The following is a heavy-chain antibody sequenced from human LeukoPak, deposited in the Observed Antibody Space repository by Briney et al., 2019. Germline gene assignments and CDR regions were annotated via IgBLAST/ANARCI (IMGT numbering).Heavy chain of an antibody. D-gene: IGHD2-2*01. Sequence: PGRSLRLSCAASGFTFSSYGTHWVRQAPGKGLEWVAVISYDGSNKYYADSVKGRFTISRDNSKNTLYLQMNSLRAEDTAVYYCAKGYCSSTSCPLNYWGQGTLVTVSS. V-gene: IGHV3-30*18. CDR3: AKGYCSSTSCPLNY. CDR1: GFTFSSYG. CDR2: ISYDGSNK. J-gene: IGHJ4*02.